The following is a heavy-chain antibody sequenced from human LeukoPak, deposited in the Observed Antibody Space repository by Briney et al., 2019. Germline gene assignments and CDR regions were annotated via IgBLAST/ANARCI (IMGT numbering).Heavy chain of an antibody. V-gene: IGHV4-38-2*01. CDR1: GYSISSGYY. J-gene: IGHJ5*02. D-gene: IGHD6-6*01. CDR3: ARHGEYSRSSEGWFDP. Sequence: SETLSLTCAVSGYSISSGYYWGWIRQPPGKGLEWIGSIYHSGSTYYNPSLKSRVTISVDTSKNRFSLKLSSVTAAHTAVYYCARHGEYSRSSEGWFDPWGQGTLVTVSS. CDR2: IYHSGST.